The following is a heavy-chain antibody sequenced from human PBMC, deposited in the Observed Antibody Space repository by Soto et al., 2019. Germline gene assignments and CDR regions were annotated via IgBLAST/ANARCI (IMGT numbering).Heavy chain of an antibody. CDR3: ARDLGGDGARAFDI. Sequence: GGSLRLSCAASGFTFSSYSMNWVRQAPGKGLEWVSSISSSSSYIYYADSVKGRFTISRDNAKNSLYLQMNSLRAEDTAVYYCARDLGGDGARAFDIWGQGTMVTVSS. CDR2: ISSSSSYI. CDR1: GFTFSSYS. V-gene: IGHV3-21*01. D-gene: IGHD2-21*01. J-gene: IGHJ3*02.